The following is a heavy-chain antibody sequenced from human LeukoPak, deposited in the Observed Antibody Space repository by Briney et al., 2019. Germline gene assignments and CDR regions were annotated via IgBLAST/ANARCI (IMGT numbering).Heavy chain of an antibody. Sequence: SVKVSCKASGGTFSCYTISWVRQAPGQGLEWMGGIIPIFGTTNYAQNFQGRVTITADESTSTAYMELSSLRSEDTAVYYCARVKYSSSITALWDYWGQGTLVTVSS. V-gene: IGHV1-69*13. D-gene: IGHD6-6*01. J-gene: IGHJ4*02. CDR1: GGTFSCYT. CDR2: IIPIFGTT. CDR3: ARVKYSSSITALWDY.